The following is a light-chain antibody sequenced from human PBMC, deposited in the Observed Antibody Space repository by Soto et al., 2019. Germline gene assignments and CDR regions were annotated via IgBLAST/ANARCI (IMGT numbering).Light chain of an antibody. Sequence: DIQMTQSPTSLSASVGDRVTITCRASQDIRNFVAWYQQKPGKAPKLLIYAASTLQSGVPSRFSGSGSGTDFTLAINSLKPEDVATYSCQKYSSVPVFGPGTKVESK. CDR3: QKYSSVPV. J-gene: IGKJ3*01. CDR1: QDIRNF. CDR2: AAS. V-gene: IGKV1-27*01.